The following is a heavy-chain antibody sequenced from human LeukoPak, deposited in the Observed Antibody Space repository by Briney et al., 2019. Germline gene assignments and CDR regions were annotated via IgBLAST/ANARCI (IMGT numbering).Heavy chain of an antibody. CDR3: ARSGPYNDLGYCSSTSCYAFDI. V-gene: IGHV3-48*01. CDR2: ISSSSSTI. CDR1: GFTFSSYS. Sequence: PGGSLRLSCAASGFTFSSYSMNWVRQAPGKGLEWVSYISSSSSTIYYADSVKGRFTISRDNAKNSLYLQMNSLRAEDTAVYYCARSGPYNDLGYCSSTSCYAFDIWGQGTMVTVSS. D-gene: IGHD2-2*01. J-gene: IGHJ3*02.